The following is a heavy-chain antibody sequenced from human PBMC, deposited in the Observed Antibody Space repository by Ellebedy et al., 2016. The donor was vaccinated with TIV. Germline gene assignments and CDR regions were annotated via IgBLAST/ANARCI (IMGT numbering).Heavy chain of an antibody. J-gene: IGHJ4*02. CDR3: AKGDETDVAWASLYDY. D-gene: IGHD2-15*01. CDR2: MNSDGSST. CDR1: GFTFRNDW. V-gene: IGHV3-74*01. Sequence: GESLKISXAASGFTFRNDWMHWVRQAPGKGLVWVSRMNSDGSSTYYAESVKGRFTISRDNSKNTLFLEMNSLRAEDTAVYYCAKGDETDVAWASLYDYWGQGILVTVSS.